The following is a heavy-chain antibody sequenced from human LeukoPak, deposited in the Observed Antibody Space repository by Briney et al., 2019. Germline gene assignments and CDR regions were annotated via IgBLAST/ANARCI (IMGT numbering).Heavy chain of an antibody. CDR1: GGSISSSSYY. V-gene: IGHV4-39*01. CDR2: LYYSGST. Sequence: SETLSLTCTVSGGSISSSSYYWGWIRQPPGKGLEWIGSLYYSGSTYYNPSLKSRVTISVDTSKNQFSLNLSSVTAADTAVYYCAGQPGIAVAGDYWGQGTLVTVSS. D-gene: IGHD6-19*01. CDR3: AGQPGIAVAGDY. J-gene: IGHJ4*02.